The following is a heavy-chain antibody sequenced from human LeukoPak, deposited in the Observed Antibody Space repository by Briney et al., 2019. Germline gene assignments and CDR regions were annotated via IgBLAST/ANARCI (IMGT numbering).Heavy chain of an antibody. Sequence: SETLSLTCAVYGGSFSGYYWSWIRQPPGKGLEWIGEINHSGSTNYNPSLKSRVTISVDTSKNQFSLKLSSVTAADTAVYYCARGRGYYGSGRGYWYLELWGRGTLVTVSS. V-gene: IGHV4-34*01. CDR1: GGSFSGYY. CDR3: ARGRGYYGSGRGYWYLEL. J-gene: IGHJ2*01. D-gene: IGHD3-10*01. CDR2: INHSGST.